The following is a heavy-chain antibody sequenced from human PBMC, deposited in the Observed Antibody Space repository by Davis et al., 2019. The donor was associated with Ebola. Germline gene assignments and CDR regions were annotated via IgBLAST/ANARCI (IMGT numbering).Heavy chain of an antibody. V-gene: IGHV4-61*01. J-gene: IGHJ6*02. Sequence: PSETLSLTCTVSGGSVSSGSYYWSWIRQPPGKGLEWIGYIYYSGSTNYNPSLKSRVTISVDTSKNQFSLKLSSVTAADTAVYYCARGEEYSHRSDYYYYYGMDVWGQGTTVTVSS. D-gene: IGHD2-21*01. CDR2: IYYSGST. CDR1: GGSVSSGSYY. CDR3: ARGEEYSHRSDYYYYYGMDV.